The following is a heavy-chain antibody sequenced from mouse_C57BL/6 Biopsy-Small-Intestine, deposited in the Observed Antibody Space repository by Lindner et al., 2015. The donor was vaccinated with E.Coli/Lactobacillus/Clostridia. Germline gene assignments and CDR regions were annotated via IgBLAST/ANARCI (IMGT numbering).Heavy chain of an antibody. Sequence: SVKVSCKASGYTFTGYYMHWVRQAPGQGLEWMGWINPNSGGTNYAQKFQGRVTMTRDTSISTAYMELSRLRSDDTAVYYCARGNEYSSGWYDYWGQGTLVTVSS. D-gene: IGHD6-1*01. J-gene: IGHJ4*01. V-gene: IGHV1-53*01. CDR3: ARGNEYSSGWYDY. CDR2: INPNSGGT. CDR1: GYTFTGYY.